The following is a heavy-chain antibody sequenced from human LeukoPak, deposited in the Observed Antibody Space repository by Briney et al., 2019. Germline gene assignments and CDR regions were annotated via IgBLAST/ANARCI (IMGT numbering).Heavy chain of an antibody. Sequence: PGGSLRLSCAASGFTFSGYSMNWVRQAPGKGLEWVSSISSSSSYIYYADSVKGRFTISRDNAKNSLYLQMNSLRAEDTAVYYCIAVAGQGTWFDPWGQGTLVTVSS. D-gene: IGHD6-19*01. CDR3: IAVAGQGTWFDP. CDR1: GFTFSGYS. J-gene: IGHJ5*02. CDR2: ISSSSSYI. V-gene: IGHV3-21*01.